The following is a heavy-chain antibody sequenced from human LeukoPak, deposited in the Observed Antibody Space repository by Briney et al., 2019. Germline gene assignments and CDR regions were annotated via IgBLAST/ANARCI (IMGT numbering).Heavy chain of an antibody. Sequence: GGSLRLSCATSGFTFDSYSMNWVRRAPGKGLEWVSSISSSGSYIFYADSVMGRFTISRDNAMNSVYLQMNSLRAEDTAVYYCARGPPRAYRTDYWGQGTLVTVSS. CDR1: GFTFDSYS. CDR2: ISSSGSYI. D-gene: IGHD1-26*01. V-gene: IGHV3-21*01. CDR3: ARGPPRAYRTDY. J-gene: IGHJ4*02.